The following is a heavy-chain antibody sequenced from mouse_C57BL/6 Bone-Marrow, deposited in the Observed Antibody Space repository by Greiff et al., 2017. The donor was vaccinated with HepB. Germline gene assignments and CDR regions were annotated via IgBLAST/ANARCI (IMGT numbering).Heavy chain of an antibody. CDR3: VYYGSSRHWYFDV. J-gene: IGHJ1*03. CDR2: IRSKSNNYAT. V-gene: IGHV10-1*01. CDR1: GFSFNTYA. Sequence: EVMLVESGGGLVQPKGSLKLSCAASGFSFNTYAMNWVRQAPGKGLEWVARIRSKSNNYATYYADSVKDRFTISRDDSESMLYLQMNNLKTEDTAMYYCVYYGSSRHWYFDVWGTGTTVTVSS. D-gene: IGHD1-1*01.